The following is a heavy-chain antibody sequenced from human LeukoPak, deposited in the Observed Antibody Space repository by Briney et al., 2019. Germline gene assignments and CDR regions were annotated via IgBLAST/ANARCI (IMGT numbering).Heavy chain of an antibody. V-gene: IGHV4-31*03. CDR2: IYYSGST. CDR1: GGSISSGGYY. CDR3: ARVPDSDSSFDY. Sequence: SQTLSLTCTVSGGSISSGGYYWSWIRQHPGKGLEWIGYIYYSGSTSYNPSLKGRVTISLDTSKNQFSLKLSSVTAADTAVYYCARVPDSDSSFDYWGQGTLVTVSS. J-gene: IGHJ4*02. D-gene: IGHD3-22*01.